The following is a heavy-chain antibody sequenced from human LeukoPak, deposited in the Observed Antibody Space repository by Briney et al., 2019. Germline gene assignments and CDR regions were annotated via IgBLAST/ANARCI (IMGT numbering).Heavy chain of an antibody. D-gene: IGHD2-15*01. CDR1: GYTFTSYG. CDR3: ARGERRYCSGGSCYGDY. Sequence: ASVKVSCKASGYTFTSYGISWVRQAPGQRLEWMGWISAYSGNTNYAQKVQGRVTMTTDTSTSTAYMELRSLRSDDTAVYYCARGERRYCSGGSCYGDYWGQGTLVTVSS. V-gene: IGHV1-18*01. CDR2: ISAYSGNT. J-gene: IGHJ4*02.